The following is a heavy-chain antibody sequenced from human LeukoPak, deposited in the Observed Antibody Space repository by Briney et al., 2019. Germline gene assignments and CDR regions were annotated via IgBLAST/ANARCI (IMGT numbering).Heavy chain of an antibody. J-gene: IGHJ3*02. CDR1: GFTFSSYS. CDR2: ISSSSSTI. Sequence: GGSLRLSCAASGFTFSSYSMNWVRQAPGKGLEWVSYISSSSSTIYYADSVKGRFTISRDNAKNSLYLQTNSLRDEDTAVYYCARESSSGWYGGAFDIWGQGTMVTVSS. D-gene: IGHD6-19*01. V-gene: IGHV3-48*02. CDR3: ARESSSGWYGGAFDI.